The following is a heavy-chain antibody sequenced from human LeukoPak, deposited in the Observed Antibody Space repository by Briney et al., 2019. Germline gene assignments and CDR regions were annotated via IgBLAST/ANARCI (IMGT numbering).Heavy chain of an antibody. J-gene: IGHJ4*02. CDR2: INQDGSEK. D-gene: IGHD1-7*01. Sequence: GGSLRLSCAASGFTFSSYVMGWVRQAPGKGLEWVANINQDGSEKYYVDSVKGRFTISRDNAKNSLSLQMNSLRAEDTAVYYCARARNCDYWGQGTLVTVSS. CDR1: GFTFSSYV. V-gene: IGHV3-7*05. CDR3: ARARNCDY.